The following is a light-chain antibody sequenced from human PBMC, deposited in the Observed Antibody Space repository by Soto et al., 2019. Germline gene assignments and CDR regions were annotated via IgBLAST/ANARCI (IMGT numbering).Light chain of an antibody. Sequence: QSVLTQPRSVSGSPGQSVTISCTGTSSDVRTYNLVSWYQQHPGKVPKLIIYEASKRPSGVSNRFSGSQPGNTASLTVSGLQAEDEADYYCCSYAGDKTYVFGSGTKVTVL. V-gene: IGLV2-23*01. J-gene: IGLJ1*01. CDR1: SSDVRTYNL. CDR3: CSYAGDKTYV. CDR2: EAS.